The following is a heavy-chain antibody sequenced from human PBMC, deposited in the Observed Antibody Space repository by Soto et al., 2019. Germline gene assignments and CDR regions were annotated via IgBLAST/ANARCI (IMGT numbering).Heavy chain of an antibody. CDR3: ARLEGSIAAAGTSVGY. J-gene: IGHJ4*02. Sequence: QLQLQESGPGLVKPSETLSLTCTVSGGSISSSSYYWGWIRQPPGKGLEWIGSIYYSGSTYYNPSLKSRVTISVDTSKNQFSLKLSSVTAADTAVYYCARLEGSIAAAGTSVGYWGQGTLVTVSS. D-gene: IGHD6-13*01. V-gene: IGHV4-39*01. CDR2: IYYSGST. CDR1: GGSISSSSYY.